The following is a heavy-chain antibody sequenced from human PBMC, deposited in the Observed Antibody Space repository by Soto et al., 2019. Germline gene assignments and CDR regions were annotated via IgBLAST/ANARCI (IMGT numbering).Heavy chain of an antibody. CDR2: ISAYNGNT. CDR3: ARDRSSSTL. J-gene: IGHJ4*02. V-gene: IGHV1-18*01. D-gene: IGHD2-15*01. CDR1: GYTFTNYG. Sequence: ASVNVSCQASGYTFTNYGISWVRQAPGQGLEWMGWISAYNGNTDYAQKFQGRVTMTADTSTSTAYMELRSLRSDDTAVYWCARDRSSSTLWGQGTLVTVSS.